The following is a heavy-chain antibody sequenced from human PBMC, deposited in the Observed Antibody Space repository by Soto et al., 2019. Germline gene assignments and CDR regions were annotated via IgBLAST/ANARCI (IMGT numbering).Heavy chain of an antibody. V-gene: IGHV1-46*01. D-gene: IGHD6-6*01. CDR1: GYPFTSYY. CDR2: INPSDATT. CDR3: AKRSSSSTFDY. Sequence: ASVKVSCKASGYPFTSYYMHWVRQAPGQGLEWMGIINPSDATTYYPQRFQGRVTMTRDTSKNTLYLQMNSLRAEDTAVYYCAKRSSSSTFDYWGQGTLVTVSS. J-gene: IGHJ4*02.